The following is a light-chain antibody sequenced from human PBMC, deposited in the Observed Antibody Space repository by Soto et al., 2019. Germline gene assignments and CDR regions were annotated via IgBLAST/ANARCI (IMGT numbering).Light chain of an antibody. Sequence: QSALTQPASVSGSPGQSITISCTGTSSDVGNYNLVSWYQQHPGKAPKLMIYDVTKRPSGVSNRFSGSKSGNTASQTISGLQAEDEADYYCCSYAGSNTWVFGGGTKLTVL. CDR1: SSDVGNYNL. CDR3: CSYAGSNTWV. J-gene: IGLJ3*02. CDR2: DVT. V-gene: IGLV2-23*02.